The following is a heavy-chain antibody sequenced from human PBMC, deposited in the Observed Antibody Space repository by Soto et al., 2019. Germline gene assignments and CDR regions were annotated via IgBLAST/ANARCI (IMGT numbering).Heavy chain of an antibody. CDR1: GYSFTSYW. CDR2: IDPIDSYT. D-gene: IGHD1-26*01. V-gene: IGHV5-10-1*01. Sequence: GESLKISCKGSGYSFTSYWISWVRQMPGKGLEWMGRIDPIDSYTNYSPSFQGHVTISADKSISTAYLQWSSLKASDTAVYFCARGPGWEPGLSTFYAMGVWGQGTTVTVSS. J-gene: IGHJ6*02. CDR3: ARGPGWEPGLSTFYAMGV.